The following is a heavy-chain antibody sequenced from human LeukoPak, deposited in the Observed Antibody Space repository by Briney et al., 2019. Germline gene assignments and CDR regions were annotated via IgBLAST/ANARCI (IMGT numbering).Heavy chain of an antibody. CDR1: GGSINSHSYS. Sequence: KPSQTLSLTCTVSGGSINSHSYSWTWIRQPAGKGLEWIGRIYISGSTDYNVSLKSRITISMDTSKNQFSLQMSSVTAADTAVYYCTRGWSSAGAFDVWGQGTVVTVSS. CDR3: TRGWSSAGAFDV. J-gene: IGHJ3*01. D-gene: IGHD6-19*01. V-gene: IGHV4-61*02. CDR2: IYISGST.